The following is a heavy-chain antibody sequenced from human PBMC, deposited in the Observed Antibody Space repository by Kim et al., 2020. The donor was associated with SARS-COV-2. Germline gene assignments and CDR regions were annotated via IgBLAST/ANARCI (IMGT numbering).Heavy chain of an antibody. CDR2: ISGGGDST. CDR3: AKDSARGYSHVYIDY. CDR1: GFTFTNYA. D-gene: IGHD5-18*01. Sequence: GGSLRLSCSASGFTFTNYAMTWVRQAPGKGLEWISAISGGGDSTYYADSVKGRFTISRDNSKNALFLQMNSLRAEDTAFYYCAKDSARGYSHVYIDYWGQGTLVTVSS. V-gene: IGHV3-23*01. J-gene: IGHJ4*02.